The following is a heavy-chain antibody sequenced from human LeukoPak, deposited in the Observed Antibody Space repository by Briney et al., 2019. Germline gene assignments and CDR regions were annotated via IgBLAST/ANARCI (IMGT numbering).Heavy chain of an antibody. V-gene: IGHV4-39*01. J-gene: IGHJ4*02. D-gene: IGHD5-12*01. CDR3: GRKEYSGYDFGGGGFDY. Sequence: SETLSLTCTVSGGSISSSSYTWGWIRQPPGKGLEWIGNIYYSGSTYYNPSLESRVTISVDTSRNQFSLKLNSVTAADTAMYYRGRKEYSGYDFGGGGFDYWGQGTLVTVSS. CDR1: GGSISSSSYT. CDR2: IYYSGST.